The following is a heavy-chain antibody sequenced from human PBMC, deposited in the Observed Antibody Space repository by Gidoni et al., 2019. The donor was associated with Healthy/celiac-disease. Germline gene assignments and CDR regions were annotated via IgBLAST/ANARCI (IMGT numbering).Heavy chain of an antibody. V-gene: IGHV3-33*01. CDR2: IWYDGSNK. D-gene: IGHD3-3*01. J-gene: IGHJ4*02. CDR3: ARGEYDFWSGYLLDY. CDR1: GFTFSSYG. Sequence: QVQLVESGGGVVQPGMSLRLSCAASGFTFSSYGMHWVRQAPGKGLEWVAVIWYDGSNKYYADSVKGRFTISRDNSKNTLYLQMNSLRAEDTAVYYCARGEYDFWSGYLLDYWGQGTLVTVSS.